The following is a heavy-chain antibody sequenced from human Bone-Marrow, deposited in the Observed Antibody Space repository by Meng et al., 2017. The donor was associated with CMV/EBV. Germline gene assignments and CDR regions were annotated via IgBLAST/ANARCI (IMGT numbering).Heavy chain of an antibody. CDR1: GFTFSSYW. D-gene: IGHD2-2*01. Sequence: GESLKISCAASGFTFSSYWMHWVRQAPGKGLVWVSRINSDGSSTSYADSVKGRFTISRDNAKNTLYLQMNSLRAEDTAVYYCARAPVVLAAIVGDAFDIWGQGTMVTVSS. CDR2: INSDGSST. V-gene: IGHV3-74*01. J-gene: IGHJ3*02. CDR3: ARAPVVLAAIVGDAFDI.